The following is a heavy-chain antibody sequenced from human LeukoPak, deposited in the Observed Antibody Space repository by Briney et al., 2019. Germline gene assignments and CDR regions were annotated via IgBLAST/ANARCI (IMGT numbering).Heavy chain of an antibody. CDR3: AREARITIFGVDSNWFDP. D-gene: IGHD3-3*01. J-gene: IGHJ5*02. Sequence: GGSLRLSCAASGFTVSSNYMSWVRQAPGKGLEWVSVIYIGGSTYHADSVKGRFTISRDNSKNTLYLQMNSLRAEDTAVYYCAREARITIFGVDSNWFDPWGQGTLVTVSS. V-gene: IGHV3-53*01. CDR2: IYIGGST. CDR1: GFTVSSNY.